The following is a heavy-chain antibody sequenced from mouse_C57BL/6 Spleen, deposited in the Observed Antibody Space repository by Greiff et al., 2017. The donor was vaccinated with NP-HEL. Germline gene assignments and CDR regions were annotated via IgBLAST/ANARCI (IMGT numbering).Heavy chain of an antibody. CDR1: GYTFTDYN. D-gene: IGHD4-1*01. CDR3: ARELTGPFYWYFDV. J-gene: IGHJ1*03. V-gene: IGHV1-22*01. Sequence: EVQLQQSGPELVKPGASVKMSCKASGYTFTDYNMHWVKQSHGKSLEWIGYINPNNGGTSYNQKFKGKATLTVNKSSSTAYMELRSLTSEDSAVYYCARELTGPFYWYFDVWGTGTTVTVSS. CDR2: INPNNGGT.